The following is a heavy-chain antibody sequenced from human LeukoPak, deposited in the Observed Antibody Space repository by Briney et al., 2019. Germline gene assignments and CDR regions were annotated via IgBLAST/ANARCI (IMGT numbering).Heavy chain of an antibody. J-gene: IGHJ6*03. V-gene: IGHV4-34*01. CDR3: ARGGPRVYYYYYMDV. CDR2: VNHSGST. CDR1: GGSLSGYY. Sequence: PSETLSLTCGVYGGSLSGYYWNWIRQSPGKGREWIGEVNHSGSTNYNPSLKSRVTISLNTSTNQFSLSLTSVTAADTAVYYCARGGPRVYYYYYMDVWGKGTSVTVSS.